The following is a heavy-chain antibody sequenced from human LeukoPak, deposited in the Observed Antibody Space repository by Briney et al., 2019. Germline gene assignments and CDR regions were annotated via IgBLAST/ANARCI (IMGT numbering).Heavy chain of an antibody. Sequence: SETLSLTCTVSGGSISSGGYYWSWIRQPPGKGLEWIGYIYHSGSTYYNPSLKSRVTISVDRSKNQFSLKLSSVTAADTAVYYCARARITIFGVVDAFDIWGQGTMVTVSS. V-gene: IGHV4-30-2*01. D-gene: IGHD3-3*01. CDR1: GGSISSGGYY. CDR2: IYHSGST. J-gene: IGHJ3*02. CDR3: ARARITIFGVVDAFDI.